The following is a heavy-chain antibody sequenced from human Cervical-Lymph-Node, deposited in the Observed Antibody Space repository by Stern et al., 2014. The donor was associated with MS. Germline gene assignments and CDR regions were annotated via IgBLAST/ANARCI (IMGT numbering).Heavy chain of an antibody. CDR1: GGTFSSYA. Sequence: VQLVESGAEVKKPGSSVKVSCKASGGTFSSYAISWVRQAPGQGLEWLGGIIPLFGTANYAQKFQGRVMITADESTSTAYMELSSLRSEDTAVYYCARDGGAARSYYYGMDVWGQGTTVTVSS. CDR2: IIPLFGTA. D-gene: IGHD6-6*01. J-gene: IGHJ6*02. V-gene: IGHV1-69*01. CDR3: ARDGGAARSYYYGMDV.